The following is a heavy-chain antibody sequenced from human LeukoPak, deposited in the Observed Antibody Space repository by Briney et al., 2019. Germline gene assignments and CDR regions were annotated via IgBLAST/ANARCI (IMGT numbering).Heavy chain of an antibody. J-gene: IGHJ4*02. CDR3: ARQGRYYDSSGYDFDY. Sequence: ALVKVSCKASGYTFTNYYIHWVRQAPGQGLEWMGIINPSGGRASYAQKFQGRVTMTRDTSTSTVYMDLSSLRSEDTAVYYCARQGRYYDSSGYDFDYWGQGTLVTVSS. V-gene: IGHV1-46*01. CDR2: INPSGGRA. CDR1: GYTFTNYY. D-gene: IGHD3-22*01.